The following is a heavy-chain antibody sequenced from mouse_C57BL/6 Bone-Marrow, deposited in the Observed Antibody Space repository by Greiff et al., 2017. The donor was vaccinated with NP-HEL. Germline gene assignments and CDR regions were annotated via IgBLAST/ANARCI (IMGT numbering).Heavy chain of an antibody. V-gene: IGHV1-4*01. CDR3: ARRAYHALYYFDY. Sequence: VKLQESGAELARPGASVKMSCKASGYTFTSYTMPWVKQRPGQGLEWIGYINPSSGYTKYNQKFKDKATLTADKSSSTAYMQLSSLTSEDSAVYYCARRAYHALYYFDYWGQGTTLTVSS. CDR2: INPSSGYT. D-gene: IGHD6-5*01. CDR1: GYTFTSYT. J-gene: IGHJ2*01.